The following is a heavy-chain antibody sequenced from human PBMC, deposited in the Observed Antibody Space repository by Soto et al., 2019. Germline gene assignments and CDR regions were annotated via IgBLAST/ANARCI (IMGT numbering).Heavy chain of an antibody. Sequence: QVQLQESGPGLVKPSETLSLTCTVSGGSISSYYWSWIRQPPGKGLEWIGYIYYSGSTNYNPSLKXRXTXXVDTSKNQFSLKLSSVTAADTAVYYCARGMAAPDYWGQGTLVTVSS. J-gene: IGHJ4*02. CDR2: IYYSGST. V-gene: IGHV4-59*01. D-gene: IGHD6-19*01. CDR3: ARGMAAPDY. CDR1: GGSISSYY.